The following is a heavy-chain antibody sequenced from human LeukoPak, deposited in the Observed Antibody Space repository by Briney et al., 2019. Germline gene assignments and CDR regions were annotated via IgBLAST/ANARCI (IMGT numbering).Heavy chain of an antibody. J-gene: IGHJ4*02. CDR3: AKDQSGTNDYIWGSFDY. CDR1: GFTFSSYA. V-gene: IGHV3-23*01. D-gene: IGHD3-16*01. Sequence: GGSLRLSCAASGFTFSSYAMSWVRQAPGKGLEWVSAISGSGGSTYYADSVKGRFTISRDNSKNTLYLQMNSPRAEDTAVYYCAKDQSGTNDYIWGSFDYWGQGTLVTVSS. CDR2: ISGSGGST.